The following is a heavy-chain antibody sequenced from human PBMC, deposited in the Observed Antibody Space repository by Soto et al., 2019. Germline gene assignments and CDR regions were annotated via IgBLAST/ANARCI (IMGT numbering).Heavy chain of an antibody. CDR3: ARVPGP. V-gene: IGHV4-59*01. J-gene: IGHJ5*02. Sequence: SETLSLTCTVSSGSIISYYWSWIRQPPGKGLEWIGYIYYSGSTNYNPSLKSRVTISVDTSKSQFSLKLSSVTAADTAVYYCARVPGPWGQGTLVTVSS. CDR2: IYYSGST. CDR1: SGSIISYY.